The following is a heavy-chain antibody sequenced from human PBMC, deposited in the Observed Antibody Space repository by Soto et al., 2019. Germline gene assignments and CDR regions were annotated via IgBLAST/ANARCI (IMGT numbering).Heavy chain of an antibody. CDR2: ISAYNGNT. J-gene: IGHJ3*02. CDR1: GYTFTSYG. Sequence: ASVKVSCKASGYTFTSYGISWVRQAPGQGLEWMGWISAYNGNTNYAQKLQGRVTMTTDTSTSTAYMELRSLRSDDTSVYYCARDPRITGTDAFDIWGQGTMVTVSS. V-gene: IGHV1-18*01. D-gene: IGHD1-20*01. CDR3: ARDPRITGTDAFDI.